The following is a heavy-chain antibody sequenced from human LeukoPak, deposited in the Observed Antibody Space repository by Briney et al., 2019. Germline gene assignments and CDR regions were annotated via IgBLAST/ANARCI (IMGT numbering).Heavy chain of an antibody. V-gene: IGHV3-30*04. D-gene: IGHD6-13*01. Sequence: GGSLRLSCAASGFTFSTYPMPWVRQAPGKGLEWVSVISYDGRDKHSADSVKGRFTISRGNSKNTLYLQMNSLRTEDTAVYYCARDQTSRAADYYFDYWGQGTLVTVSS. CDR3: ARDQTSRAADYYFDY. CDR1: GFTFSTYP. CDR2: ISYDGRDK. J-gene: IGHJ4*02.